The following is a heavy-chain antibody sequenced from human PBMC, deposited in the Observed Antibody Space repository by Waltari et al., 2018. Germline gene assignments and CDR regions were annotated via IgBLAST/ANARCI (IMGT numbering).Heavy chain of an antibody. V-gene: IGHV1-69*13. CDR2: IIPSFGTA. Sequence: QVQLVQSGAEVKKPGSSVKVSCKASGGTFSSYAISWVRQAPGQGLEWMGGIIPSFGTANYAQKVQGSVTITADESTSTAYMELSSLRSEDTAVYYCARVRESYYDSSGPYYYYGMDVWGQGTTVTVSS. CDR1: GGTFSSYA. D-gene: IGHD3-22*01. CDR3: ARVRESYYDSSGPYYYYGMDV. J-gene: IGHJ6*02.